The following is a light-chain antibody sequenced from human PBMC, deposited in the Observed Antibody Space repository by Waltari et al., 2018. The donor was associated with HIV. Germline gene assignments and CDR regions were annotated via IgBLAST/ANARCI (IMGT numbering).Light chain of an antibody. Sequence: YVLTQPPSVSVAPGQTARMTCGGTKIGDKSVHWYQQRPGQAPIVVVYDDSDRPAGISERISGSNSGNTATLIISRVEAGYEADYYCQVWDGGSDPPGVFGGGTRLTVL. CDR2: DDS. CDR1: KIGDKS. CDR3: QVWDGGSDPPGV. J-gene: IGLJ3*02. V-gene: IGLV3-21*02.